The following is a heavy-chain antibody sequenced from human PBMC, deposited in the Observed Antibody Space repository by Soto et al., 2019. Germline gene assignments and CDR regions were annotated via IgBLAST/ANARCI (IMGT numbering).Heavy chain of an antibody. CDR2: ISSSGSTI. CDR3: ARTSHCSGGSCYSAYYMDV. Sequence: GGSLRLSCAASGFTFSDYYMSWIRQAPGKGLEWVSYISSSGSTIYYADSVKGRFTISRDNAKNSLYLQMNSLRAEDTAVYYCARTSHCSGGSCYSAYYMDVWGKGTTVTVSS. CDR1: GFTFSDYY. V-gene: IGHV3-11*01. J-gene: IGHJ6*03. D-gene: IGHD2-15*01.